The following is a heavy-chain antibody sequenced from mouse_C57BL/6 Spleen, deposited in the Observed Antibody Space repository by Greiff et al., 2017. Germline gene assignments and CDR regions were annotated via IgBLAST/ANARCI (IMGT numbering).Heavy chain of an antibody. Sequence: QVQLQQSGAELVRPGASVTLSCKASGYTFTDYEMHWVKQTPVHGLEWIGAIDPETGGTAYNQKFKGKAILTADKSARTAYMELRSLASEDSAVYYCTRGITTVVDGAMDYWGQGTSVTVSS. CDR1: GYTFTDYE. D-gene: IGHD1-1*01. CDR2: IDPETGGT. CDR3: TRGITTVVDGAMDY. J-gene: IGHJ4*01. V-gene: IGHV1-15*01.